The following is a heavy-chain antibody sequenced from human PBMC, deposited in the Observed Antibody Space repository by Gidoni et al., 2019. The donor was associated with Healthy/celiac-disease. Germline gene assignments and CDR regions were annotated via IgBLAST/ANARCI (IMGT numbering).Heavy chain of an antibody. CDR1: GGTVIGYA. V-gene: IGHV1-69*01. J-gene: IGHJ5*02. CDR3: ARDSSSSGWFDP. D-gene: IGHD6-6*01. Sequence: QVQLVQSGAEVQKPGSSAKVSCKASGGTVIGYAISWVRQAPGQGLEWMGGIIPIFGTANYAQKFQGRVTSTADESTSTAYMELSSLRSEDTAVYYCARDSSSSGWFDPWGQGTLVTVSS. CDR2: IIPIFGTA.